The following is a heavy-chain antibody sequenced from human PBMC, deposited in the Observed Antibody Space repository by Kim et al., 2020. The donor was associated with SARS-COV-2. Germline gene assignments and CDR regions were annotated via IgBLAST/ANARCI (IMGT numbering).Heavy chain of an antibody. J-gene: IGHJ5*02. CDR3: ATDYGSGRGWFDP. CDR1: GYTLTELS. Sequence: ASVKVSCKVSGYTLTELSMHWVRQAPGKGLEWMGGFGPEDGETIYAQKLQGRVTMTADTSTDTASMELRSLRSEDTAVHYCATDYGSGRGWFDPWGQGTL. V-gene: IGHV1-24*01. CDR2: FGPEDGET. D-gene: IGHD3-10*01.